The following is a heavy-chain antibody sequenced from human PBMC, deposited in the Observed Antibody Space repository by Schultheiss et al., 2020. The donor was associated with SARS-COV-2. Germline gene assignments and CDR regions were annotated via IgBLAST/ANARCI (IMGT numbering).Heavy chain of an antibody. CDR3: AKGYSSSWYFGWVY. CDR2: ISGSGGST. Sequence: GGSLRLSCAASGFTFSSYAMHWVRQAPGKGLEWVSAISGSGGSTYYADSVKGRFTISRDNSKNTLYLQMNSLRAEDTAVYYCAKGYSSSWYFGWVYWGQGTPVTGSS. J-gene: IGHJ4*02. V-gene: IGHV3-23*01. CDR1: GFTFSSYA. D-gene: IGHD6-13*01.